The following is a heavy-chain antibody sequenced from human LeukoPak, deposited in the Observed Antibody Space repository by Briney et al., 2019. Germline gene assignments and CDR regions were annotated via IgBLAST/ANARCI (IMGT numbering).Heavy chain of an antibody. J-gene: IGHJ6*02. CDR3: AREDGYSSSWYGADYYGMDV. V-gene: IGHV1-69*13. Sequence: SVKVSCKASGGTFSSYAISWVRQAPGQGLEWMGGIFPIFGTANYAQKFQGRVTITADESTSTAYMELSSLRSEDTAVYYCAREDGYSSSWYGADYYGMDVWGQGTTVTVSS. D-gene: IGHD6-13*01. CDR2: IFPIFGTA. CDR1: GGTFSSYA.